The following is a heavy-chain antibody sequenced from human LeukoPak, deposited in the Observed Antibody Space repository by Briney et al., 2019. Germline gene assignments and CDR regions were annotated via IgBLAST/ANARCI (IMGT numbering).Heavy chain of an antibody. CDR1: GFTFTSYG. CDR2: ISAHNGNT. J-gene: IGHJ4*02. D-gene: IGHD3-3*01. Sequence: GASVKVSCTASGFTFTSYGISWVRQAPGQGLEWMGWISAHNGNTNYAQKLQGRVTMTTDTSTSTAYTELRSLRSDDTAVYYCARVGDFWSGYPFDYWGQGTLVTVSS. V-gene: IGHV1-18*01. CDR3: ARVGDFWSGYPFDY.